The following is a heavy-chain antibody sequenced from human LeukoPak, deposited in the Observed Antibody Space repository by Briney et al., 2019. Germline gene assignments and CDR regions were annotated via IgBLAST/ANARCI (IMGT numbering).Heavy chain of an antibody. J-gene: IGHJ3*02. Sequence: PGGSLRLSCAASGFTFSSYWMHWVRQAPGKGLVWVSRINSDGSSTSYADSVKGRFTISRDNAKNTLYLQMNSLRAEDTAVYYCARVLTRYYDSSGPIDAFDIWGQGTMVTVSS. V-gene: IGHV3-74*01. CDR1: GFTFSSYW. CDR2: INSDGSST. D-gene: IGHD3-22*01. CDR3: ARVLTRYYDSSGPIDAFDI.